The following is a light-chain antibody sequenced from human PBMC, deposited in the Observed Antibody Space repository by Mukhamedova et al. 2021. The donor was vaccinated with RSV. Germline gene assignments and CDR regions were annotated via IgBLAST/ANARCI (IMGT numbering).Light chain of an antibody. CDR3: QSYDTGNLLWV. J-gene: IGLJ3*02. Sequence: SCTRSSGSVASNYVQWYQQRPGSAPTTVIYEDNQRPSGVPDRFSGSIDRSSNSASLTISGLKTEDEADYYCQSYDTGNLLWVFVGG. V-gene: IGLV6-57*03. CDR2: EDN. CDR1: SGSVASNY.